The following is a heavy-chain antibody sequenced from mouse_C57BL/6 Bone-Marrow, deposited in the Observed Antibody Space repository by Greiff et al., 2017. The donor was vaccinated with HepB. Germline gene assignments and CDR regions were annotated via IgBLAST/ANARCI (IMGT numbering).Heavy chain of an antibody. V-gene: IGHV5-17*01. Sequence: EVKLVESGGGLVKPGGSLKLSCAASGFTFSDYGMHWVRQAPEKGMGWFAYISSGSSTIYYADTVKGRFTISRDNAKNTLFLQMTSLRSEDTAMYYCVRGCYYYGSWFAYWGQGTLVTVSA. CDR2: ISSGSSTI. D-gene: IGHD1-1*01. J-gene: IGHJ3*01. CDR3: VRGCYYYGSWFAY. CDR1: GFTFSDYG.